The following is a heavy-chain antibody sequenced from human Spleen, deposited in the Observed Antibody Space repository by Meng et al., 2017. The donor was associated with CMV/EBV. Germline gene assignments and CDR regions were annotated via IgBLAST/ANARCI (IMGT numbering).Heavy chain of an antibody. D-gene: IGHD2-15*01. J-gene: IGHJ6*02. Sequence: GGSLRLSCAASGFTFNRYWLHWVRQDPGKGLVWVSRINSDGSSTRYADSVQGRFTISRDNAKNTLYLQMNSLRAEDTAVYYCARDGEYCSGGSCYSAGMDVWGQGTTVTVSS. CDR1: GFTFNRYW. V-gene: IGHV3-74*01. CDR3: ARDGEYCSGGSCYSAGMDV. CDR2: INSDGSST.